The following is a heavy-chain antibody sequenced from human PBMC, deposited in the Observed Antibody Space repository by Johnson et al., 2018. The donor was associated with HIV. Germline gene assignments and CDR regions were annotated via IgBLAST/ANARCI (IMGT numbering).Heavy chain of an antibody. J-gene: IGHJ3*01. CDR3: AKDKFMFLDNPVDAFDV. D-gene: IGHD3/OR15-3a*01. Sequence: QVQLVESGGGVVQPGRSLRLSCAASGFTFSTYAMHWVRQAPGKGLEWVAVIWYDGSNKYYADSVKGRFTISRDNSNNTLFLQMNSLRADDTGVYYCAKDKFMFLDNPVDAFDVWGQGTMVTFSS. CDR1: GFTFSTYA. CDR2: IWYDGSNK. V-gene: IGHV3-30*04.